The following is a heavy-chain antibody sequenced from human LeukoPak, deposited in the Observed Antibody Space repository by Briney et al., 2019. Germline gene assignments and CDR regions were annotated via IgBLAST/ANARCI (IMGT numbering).Heavy chain of an antibody. Sequence: PGGSLRLSCAASGFNFSTFWMAWIRQTPGKGLEYLSAISNNGGFTYYATSVKDRFTISRDNSKNTVYLQMGSLSAADMGVYYCARGRVLLNYFDYWGQGTLVTVSS. CDR3: ARGRVLLNYFDY. CDR2: ISNNGGFT. CDR1: GFNFSTFW. V-gene: IGHV3-64*01. J-gene: IGHJ4*02.